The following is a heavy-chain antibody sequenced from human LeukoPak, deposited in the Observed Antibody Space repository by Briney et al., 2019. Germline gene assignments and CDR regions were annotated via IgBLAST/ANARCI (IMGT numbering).Heavy chain of an antibody. CDR2: FDPEDGET. CDR3: ATHHQIAAVYGMDV. D-gene: IGHD6-13*01. V-gene: IGHV1-24*01. CDR1: GYTLTELS. J-gene: IGHJ6*02. Sequence: ASVKVSCKVSGYTLTELSMHWVRQAPGKGLEWMGGFDPEDGETIYAQKSQGRVTMTEDTSTDTAYMELSSLRSEDTAVYYCATHHQIAAVYGMDVWGQGTTVTVSS.